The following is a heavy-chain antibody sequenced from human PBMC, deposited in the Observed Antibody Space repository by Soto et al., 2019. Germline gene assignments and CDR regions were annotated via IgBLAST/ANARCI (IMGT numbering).Heavy chain of an antibody. V-gene: IGHV3-30-3*01. CDR2: ISYDGSNK. CDR3: ARDALSDAWIQLWLHSPNHFDY. J-gene: IGHJ4*02. D-gene: IGHD5-18*01. CDR1: GFTFSSYA. Sequence: QVQLVESGGGVVQPGRSLRLSCAASGFTFSSYAMHWVRQAPGKGLEWVAVISYDGSNKYYADSVKGRFTISRDNSKNTLYLQMNSLRADDTAVYYCARDALSDAWIQLWLHSPNHFDYWGQGTVVTVSS.